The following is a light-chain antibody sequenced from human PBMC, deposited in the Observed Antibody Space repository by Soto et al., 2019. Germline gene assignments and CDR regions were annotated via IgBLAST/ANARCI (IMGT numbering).Light chain of an antibody. CDR3: CSYAGTYTNYV. CDR1: SSDVGGYDY. V-gene: IGLV2-11*01. J-gene: IGLJ1*01. Sequence: QSALTQPPSVSGSPGQSVTISCSGTSSDVGGYDYVSWYQQHPGKAPKLVIDDVTKRPSGVPDRFSGSKSGNTASLTISGLQAEDEADYYCCSYAGTYTNYVFGTGTKLTVL. CDR2: DVT.